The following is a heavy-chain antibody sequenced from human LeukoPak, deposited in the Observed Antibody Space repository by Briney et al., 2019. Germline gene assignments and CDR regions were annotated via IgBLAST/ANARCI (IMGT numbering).Heavy chain of an antibody. CDR3: AGMRSGDYVDY. V-gene: IGHV4-31*03. Sequence: SLETLSLTCTVSSGSISSGDYYWSWIRQHPGKGLEWIGYIYYTGYTYYNPSLKSRATIAIDTSKNQFSLKLSSVTAADTAEYYCAGMRSGDYVDYWGQGTLVTVSS. CDR2: IYYTGYT. J-gene: IGHJ4*02. D-gene: IGHD1-14*01. CDR1: SGSISSGDYY.